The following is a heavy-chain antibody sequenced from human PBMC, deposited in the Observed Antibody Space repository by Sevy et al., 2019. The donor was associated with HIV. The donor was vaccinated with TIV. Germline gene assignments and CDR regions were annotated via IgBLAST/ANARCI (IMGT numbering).Heavy chain of an antibody. J-gene: IGHJ3*02. CDR2: ISGSGGST. Sequence: GGSLRLSCAASGFTFSSYAMSWVRQAPGKGLEWVSAISGSGGSTYYADSVKGRFTISRDNSKNTLYLQMNSLRAEDMAVYYCAKDLEIGFMVRGVIIHDIWGQGTMVTVSS. CDR1: GFTFSSYA. D-gene: IGHD3-10*01. CDR3: AKDLEIGFMVRGVIIHDI. V-gene: IGHV3-23*01.